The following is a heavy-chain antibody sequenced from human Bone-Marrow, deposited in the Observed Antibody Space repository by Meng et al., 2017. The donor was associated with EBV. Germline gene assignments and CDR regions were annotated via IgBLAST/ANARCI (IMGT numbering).Heavy chain of an antibody. V-gene: IGHV3-11*01. Sequence: QVEVVEHGGGLCKPGGSLRLSCAASGISFSYCYMSWGRQAPGKGLEWVTYISSSGKTKYYADSMKSRFTISRNNAKNSLYMQMNSLRAEDTAVDYCARDGWYSSGWYGYWGQGTLVTVSS. CDR1: GISFSYCY. J-gene: IGHJ4*02. CDR3: ARDGWYSSGWYGY. CDR2: ISSSGKTK. D-gene: IGHD6-19*01.